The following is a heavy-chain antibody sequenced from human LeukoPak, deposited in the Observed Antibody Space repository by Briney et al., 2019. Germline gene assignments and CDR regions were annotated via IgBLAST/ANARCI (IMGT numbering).Heavy chain of an antibody. CDR2: ISSNGKTI. Sequence: HSGGSLRLSCATSGFTFSSYNMNWVRQAPGKGLEWVSFISSNGKTIHYADSVKGRFTISRDNAKNSLYLQMDSLRDDDTAVYHCATGSYSSDVNYWGQGTLVTVSS. V-gene: IGHV3-48*02. D-gene: IGHD6-19*01. CDR3: ATGSYSSDVNY. J-gene: IGHJ4*02. CDR1: GFTFSSYN.